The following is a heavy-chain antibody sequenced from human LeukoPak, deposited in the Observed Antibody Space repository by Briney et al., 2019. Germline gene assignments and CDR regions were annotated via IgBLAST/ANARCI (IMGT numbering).Heavy chain of an antibody. CDR3: ARYRDVGHCFTTACLSTWFDP. V-gene: IGHV1-18*04. CDR2: LSGCNGNT. Sequence: GASVKVSCKTSGYTFTSYGISWVRQAPGQGLEWMGWLSGCNGNTKYAQKVQGRVTMTTDTSTSKAYMELRSLRSDDTAVYYCARYRDVGHCFTTACLSTWFDPWSQGTLVTVSS. D-gene: IGHD2-15*01. J-gene: IGHJ5*02. CDR1: GYTFTSYG.